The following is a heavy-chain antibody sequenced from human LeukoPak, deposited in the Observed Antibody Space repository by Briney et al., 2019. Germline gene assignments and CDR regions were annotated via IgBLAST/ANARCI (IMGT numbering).Heavy chain of an antibody. CDR3: ASGYSGFGTFDY. CDR2: INHSGST. CDR1: GGSFSGYY. J-gene: IGHJ4*02. V-gene: IGHV4-34*01. Sequence: SETLSLTCAVYGGSFSGYYWSWIRQPPGKGLEWIGEINHSGSTNYNPSLKSRVTISVDTSKNQFSLKLSSVTAADTALYYCASGYSGFGTFDYWGQGTLVTVSS. D-gene: IGHD5-12*01.